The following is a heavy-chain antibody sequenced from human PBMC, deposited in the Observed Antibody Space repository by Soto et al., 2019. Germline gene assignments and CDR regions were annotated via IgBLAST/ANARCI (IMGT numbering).Heavy chain of an antibody. J-gene: IGHJ4*02. D-gene: IGHD1-26*01. V-gene: IGHV1-18*01. CDR2: ISACNGNT. Sequence: QVQLVQSGAEVKKPGASVKVSCKASGYTFTSYGISWVRQAPGQGLEWMGWISACNGNTNYAQKIQGRVTMTTATSTTTAYMELRSLRSHDTAVYYCARDRGSFALDYLGQGTLVTVSS. CDR1: GYTFTSYG. CDR3: ARDRGSFALDY.